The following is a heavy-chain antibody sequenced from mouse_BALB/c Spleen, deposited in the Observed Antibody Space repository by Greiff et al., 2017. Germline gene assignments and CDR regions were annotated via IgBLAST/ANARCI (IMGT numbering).Heavy chain of an antibody. Sequence: VQLQQSGPELVKPGASVKISCKASGYTFTDYNMHWVKQSHGKSLEWIGYIYPYNGGTGYNQKFKSKATLTVDNSSSTAYMELRSLTSEDSAVYYCARLYYYGSSSYFDYWGQGTTLTVSS. J-gene: IGHJ2*01. CDR3: ARLYYYGSSSYFDY. D-gene: IGHD1-1*01. CDR1: GYTFTDYN. V-gene: IGHV1S29*02. CDR2: IYPYNGGT.